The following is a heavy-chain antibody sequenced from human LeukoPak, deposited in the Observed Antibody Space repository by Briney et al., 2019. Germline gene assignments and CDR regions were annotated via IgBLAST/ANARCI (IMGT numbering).Heavy chain of an antibody. V-gene: IGHV3-7*01. J-gene: IGHJ5*02. CDR2: IKQDGSEK. CDR1: GFTFSSYW. CDR3: ARVVYYYGSGSYPNLFDP. Sequence: GGSLRLSCAPSGFTFSSYWMSWVRQAPGKGLEWVANIKQDGSEKYYVDSVKGRFTISRDNAKNSLYLQMNSLRAEDTAVYYCARVVYYYGSGSYPNLFDPWGQGTLVTVSS. D-gene: IGHD3-10*01.